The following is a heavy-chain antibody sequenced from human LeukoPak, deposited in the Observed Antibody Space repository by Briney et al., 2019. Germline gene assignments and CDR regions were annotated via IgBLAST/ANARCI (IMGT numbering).Heavy chain of an antibody. CDR3: ARPLPSIAAAVTEWGAFDI. D-gene: IGHD6-13*01. J-gene: IGHJ3*02. CDR1: GGTFSSYA. V-gene: IGHV1-69*04. Sequence: SVKVSCKASGGTFSSYAISWVRQAPGQGLEWMGRIITILGIANYAQKFQGRVTITADKSTSTAYMELSSLRSEDTAVYYCARPLPSIAAAVTEWGAFDIWGQGTMVTVSS. CDR2: IITILGIA.